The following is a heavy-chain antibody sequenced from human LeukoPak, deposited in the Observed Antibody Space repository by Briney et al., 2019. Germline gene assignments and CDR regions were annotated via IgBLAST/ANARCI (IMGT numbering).Heavy chain of an antibody. CDR1: GYTFTSHW. Sequence: GESLKISCKGSGYTFTSHWIGWVRQMPGKGLEWIGIIYPGDSESRYSPSFQGQVTISADKSISTAYLQWSSLKASDTAIYYCARIGSSSWYSSDAFDIWGPGTMITVSS. V-gene: IGHV5-51*01. CDR2: IYPGDSES. D-gene: IGHD6-13*01. CDR3: ARIGSSSWYSSDAFDI. J-gene: IGHJ3*02.